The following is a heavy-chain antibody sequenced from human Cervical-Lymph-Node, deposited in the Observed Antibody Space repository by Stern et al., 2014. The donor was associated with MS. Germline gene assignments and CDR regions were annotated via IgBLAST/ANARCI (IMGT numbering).Heavy chain of an antibody. CDR1: GGSISSYY. J-gene: IGHJ4*02. CDR3: ARGIAAAGTGGFDY. CDR2: IYYSGST. Sequence: QLQLQESGPGLVKPSETLSLTCTVSGGSISSYYWSWIRQPPGKGLEWIGYIYYSGSTNYNPSLKSRVTISVDTSKNQFSLKLSSVTAADTAVYYCARGIAAAGTGGFDYWGQGTLVTVSS. V-gene: IGHV4-59*01. D-gene: IGHD6-13*01.